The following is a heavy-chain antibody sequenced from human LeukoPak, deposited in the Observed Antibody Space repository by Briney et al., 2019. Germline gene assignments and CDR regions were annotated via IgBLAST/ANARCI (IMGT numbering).Heavy chain of an antibody. J-gene: IGHJ5*02. CDR3: AKGSSWYDYNWFDP. CDR1: GFTFSSYA. V-gene: IGHV3-23*01. D-gene: IGHD6-13*01. CDR2: ISGSGGST. Sequence: GGSLRLSCAASGFTFSSYAMSWVRQAPGRGLEWVSAISGSGGSTYYADSVKGRFTISRDNSKNTLYLQMNSLRAEDTAVYYCAKGSSWYDYNWFDPWGQGTLVTVSS.